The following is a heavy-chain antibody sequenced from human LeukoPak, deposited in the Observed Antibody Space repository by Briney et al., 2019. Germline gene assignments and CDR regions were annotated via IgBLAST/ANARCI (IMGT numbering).Heavy chain of an antibody. J-gene: IGHJ4*02. V-gene: IGHV3-7*03. D-gene: IGHD5-18*01. CDR3: ARATKPRGYSYGYEDY. CDR2: IKEDGSEK. CDR1: GFALRTSW. Sequence: PGGSLRLSCAASGFALRTSWMSWVRQAPGKGLEWVANIKEDGSEKNYVDSVKGRFTISRDNAENSLYLQMNSLRAEDTALYYCARATKPRGYSYGYEDYWGQGTLVTVSS.